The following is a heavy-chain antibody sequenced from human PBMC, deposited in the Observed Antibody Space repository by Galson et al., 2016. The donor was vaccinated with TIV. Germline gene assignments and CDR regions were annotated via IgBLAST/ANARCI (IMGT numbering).Heavy chain of an antibody. Sequence: SVKVSCKASGYKFIDYYLHWVRQAPGQGLEWMGWISAYSGDTHYAQKFQGRVTITRDTFASTAYMELNSLTSADTAVYYCARPPYCGGDCYKYDRWGQGTLVTVSS. CDR1: GYKFIDYY. CDR3: ARPPYCGGDCYKYDR. D-gene: IGHD2-21*01. V-gene: IGHV1-2*02. CDR2: ISAYSGDT. J-gene: IGHJ5*02.